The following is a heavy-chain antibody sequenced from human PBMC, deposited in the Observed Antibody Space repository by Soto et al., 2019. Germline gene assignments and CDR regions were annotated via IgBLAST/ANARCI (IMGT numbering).Heavy chain of an antibody. CDR2: ISTAHADI. D-gene: IGHD3-10*01. CDR1: GYTFTDYG. Sequence: QVQLIQSGPEVRKPGASVKVSCKTSGYTFTDYGISWVRQAPGQGLEWMGWISTAHADIGYAQKFQGRVTMTKDTSTSTSLMELRSLRSDDTAIYYCARDLAYIREYWGQGTQVTVSS. V-gene: IGHV1-18*01. CDR3: ARDLAYIREY. J-gene: IGHJ4*02.